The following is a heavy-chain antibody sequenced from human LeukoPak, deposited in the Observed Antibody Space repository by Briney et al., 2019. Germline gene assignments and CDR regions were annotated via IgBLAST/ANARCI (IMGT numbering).Heavy chain of an antibody. CDR3: AKDPVSYGDSKPY. V-gene: IGHV3-23*01. D-gene: IGHD1-26*01. Sequence: GGSLRLSCAASGFTFSSYAMSWVRQAPGKGLAWVSAISGSGGSTYYADSVKGRFTISRDNSKDTLYLQMNSLRAEDTAVYYCAKDPVSYGDSKPYWGQGTLVTVSS. CDR1: GFTFSSYA. J-gene: IGHJ4*02. CDR2: ISGSGGST.